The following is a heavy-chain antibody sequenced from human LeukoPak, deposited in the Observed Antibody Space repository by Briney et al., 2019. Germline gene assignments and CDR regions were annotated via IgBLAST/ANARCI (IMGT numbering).Heavy chain of an antibody. J-gene: IGHJ4*02. Sequence: SETLSLTCTDSGGSISSYYWSWIRQPPGKGLEWIGYIYYSGSTNYNPSLKSRVTISVDTSKNQFSLKLSSVTAADTAVYYCARYSYGYPGGIDYWGQGTLVTVSS. CDR2: IYYSGST. CDR3: ARYSYGYPGGIDY. CDR1: GGSISSYY. D-gene: IGHD5-18*01. V-gene: IGHV4-59*01.